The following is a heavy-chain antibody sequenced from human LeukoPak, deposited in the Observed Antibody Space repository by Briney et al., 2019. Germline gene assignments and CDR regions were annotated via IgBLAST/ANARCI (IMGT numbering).Heavy chain of an antibody. CDR1: DGSISSYY. D-gene: IGHD1-26*01. V-gene: IGHV4-4*07. CDR3: ARALDPGWELLPDYMDV. J-gene: IGHJ6*03. CDR2: IYTSGST. Sequence: SETLSLTCTVSDGSISSYYWSWIRQPAGKGLEWIGRIYTSGSTNDNPSLKSRVTMSVDTSKNQFSLKLSSVTAADTAVYYCARALDPGWELLPDYMDVWGKGTTVTVSS.